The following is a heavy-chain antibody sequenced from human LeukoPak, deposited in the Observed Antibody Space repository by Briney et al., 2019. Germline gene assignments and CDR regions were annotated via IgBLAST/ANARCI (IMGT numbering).Heavy chain of an antibody. Sequence: GGSLRLSCAASGFTFSSYAMSWVRQAPGKGLEWVSAISGSGGSTYYADSVKGRFTISRDNSKNTLYLQMNSLRAEDTAVYYCAKTSSSGYPNYYYGMDVWGQGTTVTVSS. V-gene: IGHV3-23*01. D-gene: IGHD3-22*01. CDR2: ISGSGGST. J-gene: IGHJ6*01. CDR3: AKTSSSGYPNYYYGMDV. CDR1: GFTFSSYA.